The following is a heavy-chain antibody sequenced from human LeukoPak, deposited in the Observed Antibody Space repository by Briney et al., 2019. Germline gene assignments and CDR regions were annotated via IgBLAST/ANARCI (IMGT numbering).Heavy chain of an antibody. CDR3: ARMYSSSRYYCYYMDV. V-gene: IGHV3-21*01. J-gene: IGHJ6*03. D-gene: IGHD6-6*01. CDR2: ISSSSSYI. CDR1: GFTFSSYS. Sequence: PGGSLRLSCAASGFTFSSYSMNWVRQAPGKGLEWVSSISSSSSYIYYADSVKGRFTISRDNAKNSLYLQMNSLRAEDTAVYYCARMYSSSRYYCYYMDVWGKGTTVTVSS.